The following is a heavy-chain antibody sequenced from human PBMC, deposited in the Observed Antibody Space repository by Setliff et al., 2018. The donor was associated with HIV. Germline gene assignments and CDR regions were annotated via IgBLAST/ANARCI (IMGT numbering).Heavy chain of an antibody. CDR1: GYGLIAYA. CDR2: IDPGNGNT. CDR3: ARDLSIDSSGYPRIGYSYMDV. Sequence: ASVKVSCKASGYGLIAYAMNWVRQAPGQRPEWMGWIDPGNGNTKYSQKFQGRVTITRVTSASTVYMELSGLRSEDTAVYYCARDLSIDSSGYPRIGYSYMDVWGKGTTVTVSS. V-gene: IGHV1-3*01. J-gene: IGHJ6*03. D-gene: IGHD3-22*01.